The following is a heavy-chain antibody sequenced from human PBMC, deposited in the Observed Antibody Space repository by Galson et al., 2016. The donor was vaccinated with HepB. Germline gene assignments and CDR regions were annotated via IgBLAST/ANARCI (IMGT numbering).Heavy chain of an antibody. CDR1: GFTFSSYA. J-gene: IGHJ3*02. Sequence: SLRLSCAASGFTFSSYAMSSVHQAPGKGLEWVSTISGSGYNTYYADSVKGRFTISRDNSKNTLYLQMNSLRAEDTAVYYCAKSQPGYSSGWYTLPIDAFDIWGQGTMVTVSS. D-gene: IGHD6-19*01. V-gene: IGHV3-23*01. CDR2: ISGSGYNT. CDR3: AKSQPGYSSGWYTLPIDAFDI.